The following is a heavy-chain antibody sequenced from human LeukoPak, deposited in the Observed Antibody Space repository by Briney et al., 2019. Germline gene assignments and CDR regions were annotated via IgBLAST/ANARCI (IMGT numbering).Heavy chain of an antibody. J-gene: IGHJ4*02. V-gene: IGHV3-7*01. D-gene: IGHD3-10*01. CDR1: GFTFSSYG. CDR2: IKQDGSEK. CDR3: ARDPTYYASGTYGFDY. Sequence: PGGSLRLSCAASGFTFSSYGMHWVRQAPGKGLEWVANIKQDGSEKYYVDSVKGRFTISRDNAKNSLYLQMNSLRAEDTAVYYCARDPTYYASGTYGFDYWGQGTLVTVSS.